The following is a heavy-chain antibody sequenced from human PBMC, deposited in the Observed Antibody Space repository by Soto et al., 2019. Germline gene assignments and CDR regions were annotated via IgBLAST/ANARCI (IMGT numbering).Heavy chain of an antibody. CDR3: ARDRIVGATPSPFDY. V-gene: IGHV1-46*01. CDR2: INPSGGST. CDR1: GYTFTSYY. J-gene: IGHJ4*02. Sequence: ASVKVSCKASGYTFTSYYMHWVRQAPGQGLEWMGIINPSGGSTSYAQKFQGRVTMTRDTSTSTVYMELSSLRSEDTAVYYCARDRIVGATPSPFDYWGQGTLVTVSS. D-gene: IGHD1-26*01.